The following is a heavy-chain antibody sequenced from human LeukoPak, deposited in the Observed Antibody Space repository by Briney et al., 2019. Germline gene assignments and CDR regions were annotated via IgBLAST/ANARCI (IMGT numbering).Heavy chain of an antibody. J-gene: IGHJ4*02. CDR2: IYPGDSDT. V-gene: IGHV5-51*07. D-gene: IGHD3-10*01. CDR3: AASPYGAGSYVGFDS. Sequence: GESLKISCKGSGYCITNYWIGWVHQLPGEGLERMGIIYPGDSDTRYIPSFQGQVTISADKSISTAYLQWSSLKASDTAMYYCAASPYGAGSYVGFDSWGQGTLVTVSS. CDR1: GYCITNYW.